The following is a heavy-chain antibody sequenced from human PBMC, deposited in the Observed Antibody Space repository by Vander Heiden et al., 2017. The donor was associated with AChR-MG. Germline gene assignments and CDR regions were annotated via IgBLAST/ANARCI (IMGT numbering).Heavy chain of an antibody. CDR3: AKRRVMTAILTPKYYFDY. CDR1: GSTLSSYA. Sequence: EVQLLESGGGLVQPGGSLRLSCADSGSTLSSYAVSWVRQAPGKGLEWVSAISGSGGSTYYADSVKGRFTISRDNSKNTLYLQMNSLRAEDTAVYYCAKRRVMTAILTPKYYFDYWGQGTLVTVSS. J-gene: IGHJ4*02. CDR2: ISGSGGST. D-gene: IGHD2-21*02. V-gene: IGHV3-23*01.